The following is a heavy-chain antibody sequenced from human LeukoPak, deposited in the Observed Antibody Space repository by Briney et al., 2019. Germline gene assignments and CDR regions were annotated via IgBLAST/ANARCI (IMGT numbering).Heavy chain of an antibody. CDR2: TYYRSKWYN. CDR3: ARGTRNAFDY. D-gene: IGHD2-2*01. J-gene: IGHJ4*02. Sequence: SQTLSLTCAISGDSVSSNSAAWNWIRQSPSRGLEWLGRTYYRSKWYNGYAVFVKSRISVNPDTSKNQFSLQLNSMTPEDTAVYYCARGTRNAFDYWGQGILVTVSS. V-gene: IGHV6-1*01. CDR1: GDSVSSNSAA.